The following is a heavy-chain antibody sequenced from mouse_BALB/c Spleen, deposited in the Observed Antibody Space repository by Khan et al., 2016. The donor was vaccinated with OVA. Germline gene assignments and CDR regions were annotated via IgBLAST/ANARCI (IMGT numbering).Heavy chain of an antibody. CDR3: ASHLAGSFAY. Sequence: EVELVESGGDLVKPGGSLKLSCAASGFTFSSYSISWVRQTPDKRLEWVATIRSGGDYTYYPDNVKGRFTLSRDNAKNTLYLQMSSLKSEDTAMYYGASHLAGSFAYWGQGTLVTVSA. CDR2: IRSGGDYT. V-gene: IGHV5-6*01. CDR1: GFTFSSYS. J-gene: IGHJ3*01. D-gene: IGHD1-1*01.